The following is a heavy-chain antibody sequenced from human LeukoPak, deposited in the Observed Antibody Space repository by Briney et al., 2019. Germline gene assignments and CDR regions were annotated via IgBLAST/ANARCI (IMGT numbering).Heavy chain of an antibody. CDR1: GGSISSSSYY. CDR3: ARTKPLDPFDF. CDR2: IYYSGNT. V-gene: IGHV4-61*05. Sequence: SETLSLTCTVSGGSISSSSYYWGWIRQPPGKGLEWIGYIYYSGNTYYNPSLKSRVTISVDTSKNQFSLKVNSVTAADTAVYYCARTKPLDPFDFWGQGTLVTVSS. J-gene: IGHJ3*01.